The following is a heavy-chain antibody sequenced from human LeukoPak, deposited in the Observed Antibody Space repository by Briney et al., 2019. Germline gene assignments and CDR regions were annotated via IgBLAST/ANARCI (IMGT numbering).Heavy chain of an antibody. Sequence: GGSLRPSFAPSEFTFSSYAMSGVGQAPGKGLGWVSAISGSGGSTYSADSVKGRFTISRDNSKNTLYLQMNSLTAEDTAVSYCAKKQGYSYQYYFDYWGQGTLVTVSS. V-gene: IGHV3-23*01. CDR1: EFTFSSYA. D-gene: IGHD5-18*01. J-gene: IGHJ4*02. CDR3: AKKQGYSYQYYFDY. CDR2: ISGSGGST.